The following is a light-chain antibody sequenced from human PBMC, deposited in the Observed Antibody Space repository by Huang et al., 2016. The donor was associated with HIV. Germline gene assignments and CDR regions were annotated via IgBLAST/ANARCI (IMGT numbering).Light chain of an antibody. Sequence: EIVLTQSPDFQSVTPKEKVTITCRASQSIGNILHWYHQKPDQSPELLIKYASQSISGVPSRFSGSGAGTHFTLTINSLEAEDAAAYYCHHSSSFQTITFGQGTRLEIK. CDR3: HHSSSFQTIT. V-gene: IGKV6D-21*02. CDR1: QSIGNI. J-gene: IGKJ5*01. CDR2: YAS.